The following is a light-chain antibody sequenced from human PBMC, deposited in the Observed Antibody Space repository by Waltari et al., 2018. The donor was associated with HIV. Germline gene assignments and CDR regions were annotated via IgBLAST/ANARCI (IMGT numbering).Light chain of an antibody. V-gene: IGLV2-8*01. CDR3: NSYAGSNNVV. J-gene: IGLJ2*01. CDR1: SSDVGRYNY. CDR2: EVS. Sequence: QSALTQPPSASRSPGQSVTISCTGTSSDVGRYNYVSWYQQHPGKAPKLMIYEVSKRPSGVPDRFSGSKSGNTASLTVSGLQAEDEADYYCNSYAGSNNVVFGGGTKVTVL.